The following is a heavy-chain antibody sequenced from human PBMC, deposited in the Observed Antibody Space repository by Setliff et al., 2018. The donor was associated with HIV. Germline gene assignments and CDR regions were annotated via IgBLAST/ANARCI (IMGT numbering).Heavy chain of an antibody. D-gene: IGHD6-6*01. Sequence: SETLSLTCAVSGYSISSGYYWGWIRQPPGKGLEWIRSIYHSGSTYYNPSLKSRVTISVDTSKNQFSLKLSSVTAADTAVYYCARSSSNYYFDYWGQGTLVTVSS. J-gene: IGHJ4*02. CDR2: IYHSGST. CDR3: ARSSSNYYFDY. V-gene: IGHV4-38-2*01. CDR1: GYSISSGYY.